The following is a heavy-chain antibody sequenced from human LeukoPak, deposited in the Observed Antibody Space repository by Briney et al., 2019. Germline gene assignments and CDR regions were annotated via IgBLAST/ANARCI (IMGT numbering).Heavy chain of an antibody. D-gene: IGHD2-2*01. Sequence: GASVKVSCKASGYTFTGYYMHWVRQAPGQGLEWMGRINPNSGGTNYAQKFQCRVTMTRDTSISTAYMELSRLRSDDTAVYYCARVGGYCSSTSCYAGFDPWGQGTLVTVSS. J-gene: IGHJ5*02. CDR2: INPNSGGT. CDR1: GYTFTGYY. CDR3: ARVGGYCSSTSCYAGFDP. V-gene: IGHV1-2*06.